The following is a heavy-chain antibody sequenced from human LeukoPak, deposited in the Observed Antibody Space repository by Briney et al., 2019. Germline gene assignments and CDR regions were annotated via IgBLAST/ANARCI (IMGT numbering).Heavy chain of an antibody. J-gene: IGHJ6*03. CDR2: ISASGHHT. D-gene: IGHD3-16*01. CDR3: VKDGSWGDYYFYFYIDV. CDR1: GFTFSNSA. Sequence: GGSLRLSCEASGFTFSNSAMAWVRQAPGKGLEWVSGISASGHHTYNADSGKGRFIISRDNSKNTLYLQMNSLRAEDTALYFCVKDGSWGDYYFYFYIDVWGKGTTVTVSS. V-gene: IGHV3-23*01.